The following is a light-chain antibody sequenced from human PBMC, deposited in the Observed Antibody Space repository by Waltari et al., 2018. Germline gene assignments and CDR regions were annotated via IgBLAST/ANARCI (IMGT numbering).Light chain of an antibody. CDR3: QHYVRLPVT. Sequence: EIALTQSPGPLSLSPGESATLSCRASQSVGRSLAWYQQKPGQAPRLFIYGAFIRATGIADRFSGSGSGTDFSLTISRLEPEDFAVYYCQHYVRLPVTFGQGTKVEIK. V-gene: IGKV3-20*01. J-gene: IGKJ1*01. CDR1: QSVGRS. CDR2: GAF.